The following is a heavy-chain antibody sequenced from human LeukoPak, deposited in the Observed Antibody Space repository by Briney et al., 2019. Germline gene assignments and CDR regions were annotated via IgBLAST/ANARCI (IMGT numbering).Heavy chain of an antibody. CDR1: GFTFSSYS. CDR2: ISTSSIYI. CDR3: ARGHGVVPASDDPFDI. D-gene: IGHD2-2*01. J-gene: IGHJ3*02. V-gene: IGHV3-21*01. Sequence: GGSLRLSCAASGFTFSSYSMNWVRQAPGKGLEWVSSISTSSIYIYYADSMKGRFTISRDNAKNSLYLQMNSLRAEDTAVYYCARGHGVVPASDDPFDIWGQGTMVTVSS.